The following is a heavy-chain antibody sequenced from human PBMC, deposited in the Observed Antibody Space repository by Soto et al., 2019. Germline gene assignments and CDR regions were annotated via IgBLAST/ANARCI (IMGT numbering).Heavy chain of an antibody. V-gene: IGHV4-61*01. CDR3: ARTTMVRGVIGGSPYYYYYMDV. Sequence: SETQSLTSTVSGDNVGSGSYYWSWIRQPPGKGLEWIGYIYYSGSTNYNPSLKSRVTISVDTSKNQFSLKLSSVTAADTAVYYCARTTMVRGVIGGSPYYYYYMDVWGKGTTVTVSS. CDR2: IYYSGST. D-gene: IGHD3-10*01. J-gene: IGHJ6*03. CDR1: GDNVGSGSYY.